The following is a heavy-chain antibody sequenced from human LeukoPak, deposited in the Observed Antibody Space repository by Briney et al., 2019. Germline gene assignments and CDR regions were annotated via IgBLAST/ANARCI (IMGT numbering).Heavy chain of an antibody. V-gene: IGHV4-59*02. CDR1: GGSVSSYY. CDR3: ARETVAGGYPFDC. J-gene: IGHJ4*02. CDR2: IYYSGST. Sequence: PSETLSLTCTVSGGSVSSYYWSWIRQPPGKGLEWIGYIYYSGSTNYNPFLKSRVTISVDTSKNQFSLKLSSVTAADTAVYYCARETVAGGYPFDCWGQGTLVTVSS. D-gene: IGHD6-19*01.